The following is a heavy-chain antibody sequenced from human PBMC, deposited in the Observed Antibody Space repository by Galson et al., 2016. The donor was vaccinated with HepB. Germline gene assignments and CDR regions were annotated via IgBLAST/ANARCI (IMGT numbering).Heavy chain of an antibody. V-gene: IGHV3-74*01. CDR3: ARENHYVLYV. CDR1: GFPFSAYW. J-gene: IGHJ6*02. Sequence: SLRLSCAAPGFPFSAYWMQWVRQVPGKGLVWVSRLTTDGIIGYADSVMGRFTISRDNAKNTLYLHMDSLRAEDTAVYYCARENHYVLYVWGQGTTVTVSS. CDR2: LTTDGII. D-gene: IGHD1-14*01.